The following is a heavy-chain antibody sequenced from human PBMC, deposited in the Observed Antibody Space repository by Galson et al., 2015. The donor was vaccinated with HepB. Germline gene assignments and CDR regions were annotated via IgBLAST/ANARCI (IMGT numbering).Heavy chain of an antibody. J-gene: IGHJ3*02. V-gene: IGHV3-74*01. CDR2: INRDGSST. CDR1: GFTFSSYW. D-gene: IGHD2-2*01. Sequence: SLRLSCAASGFTFSSYWMYWVRQAPGKGLVWVSRINRDGSSTIYADLVKGRFTISRDNAKNTLYLQMNSLRVEDTAVYYCARDFRDIVVLPVGTDALDIWGPGTMVTVSS. CDR3: ARDFRDIVVLPVGTDALDI.